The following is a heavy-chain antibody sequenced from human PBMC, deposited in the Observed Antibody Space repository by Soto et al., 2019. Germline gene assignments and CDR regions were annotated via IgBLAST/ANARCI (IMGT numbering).Heavy chain of an antibody. CDR3: AKEGEYSSSWWDFDY. V-gene: IGHV3-23*01. CDR2: IRGSGDRT. CDR1: GFTFRNYA. J-gene: IGHJ4*02. D-gene: IGHD6-13*01. Sequence: EVQLLESGGGLVQPGGSLRLSCAAAGFTFRNYAMSWVRQAPGKGLEWVSGIRGSGDRTHNADSVRGRFSISRDNSKNTLYLQMNSLSAEDTAVYYGAKEGEYSSSWWDFDYWGQGTLVTVSS.